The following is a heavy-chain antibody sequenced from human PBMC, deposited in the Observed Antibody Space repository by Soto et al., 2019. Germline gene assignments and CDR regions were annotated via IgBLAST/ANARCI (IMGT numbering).Heavy chain of an antibody. D-gene: IGHD3-22*01. J-gene: IGHJ4*02. Sequence: SETLSLTCAVSGDSISSDKWWSWIRQPPGKGLQWIGEIYHSGSTKYNPSLKSRVIISVDKSKNQFSLKLSSVTAEDTAVYYCAKNPGYYYDSTGYHFDYWGQGTLVTVSS. CDR2: IYHSGST. V-gene: IGHV4-4*02. CDR1: GDSISSDKW. CDR3: AKNPGYYYDSTGYHFDY.